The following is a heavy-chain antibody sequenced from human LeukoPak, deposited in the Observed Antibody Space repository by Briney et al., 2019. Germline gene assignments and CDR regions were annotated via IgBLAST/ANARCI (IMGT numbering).Heavy chain of an antibody. CDR3: AKVGSSWYWFDP. Sequence: HPGGSLRLSCAASGFTFSSYAMSWVRQAPGKGLEWVSAISGSGGSTYYADSVKGRFTISRDNSKNTLCLQMNSLRAEDTAVYYCAKVGSSWYWFDPWGQGTLVTVSS. V-gene: IGHV3-23*01. D-gene: IGHD6-13*01. CDR1: GFTFSSYA. CDR2: ISGSGGST. J-gene: IGHJ5*02.